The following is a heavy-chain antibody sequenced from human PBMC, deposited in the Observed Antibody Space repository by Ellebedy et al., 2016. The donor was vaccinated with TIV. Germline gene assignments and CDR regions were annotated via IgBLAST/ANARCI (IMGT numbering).Heavy chain of an antibody. CDR3: ARGPTITMVRGDRRLFDY. D-gene: IGHD3-10*01. CDR1: GFTFSSYS. CDR2: ISSSSSTI. V-gene: IGHV3-48*01. J-gene: IGHJ4*02. Sequence: GESLKISCAASGFTFSSYSMNWVRQAPGKGLEWVSYISSSSSTIYYADSVKGRFTISRDNAKNSLYLQMNSLRAEDTAVYYCARGPTITMVRGDRRLFDYWGQGTLVTVSS.